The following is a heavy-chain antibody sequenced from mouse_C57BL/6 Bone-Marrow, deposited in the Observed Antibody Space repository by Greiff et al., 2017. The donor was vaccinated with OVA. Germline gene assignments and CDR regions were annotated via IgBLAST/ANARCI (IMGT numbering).Heavy chain of an antibody. CDR3: ARHGYDGYYVAWFAY. CDR2: ISSGGSYT. V-gene: IGHV5-6*02. CDR1: GFTFSSYG. D-gene: IGHD2-3*01. Sequence: EVMLVESGGDLVKPGGSLKLSCAASGFTFSSYGMSWVRQTPDKRLEWVATISSGGSYTYYPDSVKGRFTISRDNAKNTLYLQMSSLKSEDTAMYYCARHGYDGYYVAWFAYWGQGTTLTVSS. J-gene: IGHJ2*01.